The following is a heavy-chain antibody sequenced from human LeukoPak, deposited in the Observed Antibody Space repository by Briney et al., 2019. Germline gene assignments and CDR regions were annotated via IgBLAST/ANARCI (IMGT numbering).Heavy chain of an antibody. J-gene: IGHJ3*02. D-gene: IGHD3-22*01. CDR1: GFTFTSSA. Sequence: SVKVSCKASGFTFTSSAMQWVRQARGQRLEWIGWIVVGSGNTNYAQKFQEGVTMTRDTSISTAYMELSRLRSDDTAVYYCARMDLYYYDSSGLLNDAFDIWGQGTMVTVSS. V-gene: IGHV1-58*02. CDR3: ARMDLYYYDSSGLLNDAFDI. CDR2: IVVGSGNT.